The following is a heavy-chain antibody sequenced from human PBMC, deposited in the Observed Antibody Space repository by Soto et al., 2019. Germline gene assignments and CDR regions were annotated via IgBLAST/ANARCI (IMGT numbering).Heavy chain of an antibody. J-gene: IGHJ5*02. CDR1: GYTFTGYY. CDR2: INPNSGGT. CDR3: ARWRGYDSSGYYRVNWFDP. V-gene: IGHV1-2*02. D-gene: IGHD3-22*01. Sequence: ASVKVSCKASGYTFTGYYMHWVRQAPGQGLEWMGWINPNSGGTNYAQKFQGRVTMTRDTSISTAYMELSRLRSDGTAVYYCARWRGYDSSGYYRVNWFDPWGQGTLVTVSS.